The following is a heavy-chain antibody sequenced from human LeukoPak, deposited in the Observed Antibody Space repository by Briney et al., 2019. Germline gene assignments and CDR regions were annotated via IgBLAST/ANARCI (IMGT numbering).Heavy chain of an antibody. CDR2: INHSGNT. V-gene: IGHV4-34*01. J-gene: IGHJ4*02. CDR3: ARGDRAAAATFDY. D-gene: IGHD6-13*01. Sequence: SETLSLTCAVYGGSFSGYYWSWIRQPPGKGLEWIGEINHSGNTNYNPSLKRRVNISVGTSKNQFSLKLSSVTAADTAVYYCARGDRAAAATFDYWGQGTLVTVSS. CDR1: GGSFSGYY.